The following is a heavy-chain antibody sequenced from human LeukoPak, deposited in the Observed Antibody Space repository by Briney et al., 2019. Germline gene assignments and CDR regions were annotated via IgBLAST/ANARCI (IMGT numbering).Heavy chain of an antibody. V-gene: IGHV1-2*02. CDR1: GYTFTGYY. J-gene: IGHJ6*02. D-gene: IGHD3-10*01. CDR2: INPNSGGT. CDR3: ARGMVRGHDYYYYYYGMDV. Sequence: ASVKVSCKASGYTFTGYYMHWVRQAPGQGLEWMGWINPNSGGTNYAQKFQGRVTMTRDTSISTAYMELSRLRSDDTAVYYCARGMVRGHDYYYYYYGMDVWGQGTTVTVFS.